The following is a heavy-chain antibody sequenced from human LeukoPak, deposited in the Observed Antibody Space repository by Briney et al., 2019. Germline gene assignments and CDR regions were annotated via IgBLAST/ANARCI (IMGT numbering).Heavy chain of an antibody. J-gene: IGHJ5*02. CDR2: IDEDGKTI. CDR3: VSDLCGGDDQ. CDR1: GFTFNSYW. Sequence: GGSLRLSCAASGFTFNSYWMHWVRQAPGKGLVWIPRIDEDGKTIDYADSVKGRFTISRDNAKDTLYLQMSSLRDEATAVYYCVSDLCGGDDQWGRGTLVTVSS. D-gene: IGHD3-3*01. V-gene: IGHV3-74*01.